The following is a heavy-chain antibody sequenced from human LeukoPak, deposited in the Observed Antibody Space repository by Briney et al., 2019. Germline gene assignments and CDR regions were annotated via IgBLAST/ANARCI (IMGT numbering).Heavy chain of an antibody. J-gene: IGHJ3*02. CDR2: IKQDGSEK. V-gene: IGHV3-7*01. Sequence: PGGSLRLSCAASGFTFSSYWMSWVRQAPGKGLEWVANIKQDGSEKYYVDSVKGRFTISRDNAKNSLYLQMNSLRAEDTAVYYCVRESSLHPKAFDIWGQGTMVTVSS. CDR3: VRESSLHPKAFDI. CDR1: GFTFSSYW.